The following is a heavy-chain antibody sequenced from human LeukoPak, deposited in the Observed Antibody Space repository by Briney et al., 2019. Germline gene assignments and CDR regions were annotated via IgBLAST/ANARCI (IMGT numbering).Heavy chain of an antibody. CDR3: ERSSYSSSSSV. CDR1: GVTFSGFW. Sequence: GESLRLSCAVSGVTFSGFWMSWSRQAPGKGLEWVASINSDGSEGYYADVVKGRFTISRDNAKNSLYLQINSLRAEDTAVYYCERSSYSSSSSVWGQGTMVTVSS. J-gene: IGHJ3*01. CDR2: INSDGSEG. D-gene: IGHD6-6*01. V-gene: IGHV3-7*03.